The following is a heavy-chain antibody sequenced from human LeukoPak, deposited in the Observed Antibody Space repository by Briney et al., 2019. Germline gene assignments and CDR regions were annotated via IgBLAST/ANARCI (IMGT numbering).Heavy chain of an antibody. V-gene: IGHV1-69*05. D-gene: IGHD4-11*01. CDR2: IIPIFGTA. Sequence: ASVKVSCKASGGTFSSYAISWVRQAPGQGLEWMGGIIPIFGTANYAQKFQGRVTITTDESTSTAYMELSSLRSEDTAVYYCARGDDYSNHPKDYYYYYYMDVWGKGTTVTVSS. J-gene: IGHJ6*03. CDR3: ARGDDYSNHPKDYYYYYYMDV. CDR1: GGTFSSYA.